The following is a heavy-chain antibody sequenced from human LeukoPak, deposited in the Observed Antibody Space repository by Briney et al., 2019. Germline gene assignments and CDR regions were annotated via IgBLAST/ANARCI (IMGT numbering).Heavy chain of an antibody. J-gene: IGHJ2*01. CDR1: GFTFSAYA. CDR3: AKGGDILTGYYLYWYFDL. D-gene: IGHD3-9*01. V-gene: IGHV3-23*01. Sequence: GGSLRLSCAASGFTFSAYAMSWVRQAPGKGLEWVSAISRSGSSTDYADSVKGRFTISRDNSKNTLYLQMNSLRPEDTAVYYCAKGGDILTGYYLYWYFDLWGRGTMVTVSS. CDR2: ISRSGSST.